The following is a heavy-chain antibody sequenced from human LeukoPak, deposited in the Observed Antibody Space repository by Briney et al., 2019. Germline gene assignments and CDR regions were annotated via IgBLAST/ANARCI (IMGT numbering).Heavy chain of an antibody. D-gene: IGHD6-13*01. CDR3: AKESTPGYSSSWYDY. Sequence: GGSLTLSWAASGFTFSSYAMSWVRQAPGKGLEWDSAISGSGGSTYYADSVKGGFTISRDNSKNTLYLQMNSLRAEDTAVYYCAKESTPGYSSSWYDYWGQGTLVTVSS. J-gene: IGHJ4*02. CDR1: GFTFSSYA. CDR2: ISGSGGST. V-gene: IGHV3-23*01.